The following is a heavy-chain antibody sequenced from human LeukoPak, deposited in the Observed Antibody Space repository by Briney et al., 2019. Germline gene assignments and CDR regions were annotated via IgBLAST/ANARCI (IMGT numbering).Heavy chain of an antibody. CDR2: ISGSGGST. CDR3: AKGLDRGQWLSFDY. CDR1: GFTFSSYA. Sequence: GGSLRLSCAASGFTFSSYAMSWVRQAPGKGLEWVSAISGSGGSTYYADSVKGRFTISRDNSKNMLYLQMNSLRAEDTAVYYCAKGLDRGQWLSFDYWGQGTLVTVSS. J-gene: IGHJ4*02. V-gene: IGHV3-23*01. D-gene: IGHD6-19*01.